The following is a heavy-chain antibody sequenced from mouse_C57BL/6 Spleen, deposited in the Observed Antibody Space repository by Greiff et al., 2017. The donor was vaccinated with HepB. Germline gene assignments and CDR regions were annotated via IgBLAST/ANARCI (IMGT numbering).Heavy chain of an antibody. Sequence: VQLQQSGAELVRPGASVKLSCTASGFNIKDYYMHWVKQRPEQGLEWIGRIDPEDGDTEYDTKFQGKATMTADTSSNTAYLQLSSLTSEDTAVYYCTAWGSSWFAYWGQGTLVTVSA. V-gene: IGHV14-1*01. CDR2: IDPEDGDT. CDR1: GFNIKDYY. CDR3: TAWGSSWFAY. J-gene: IGHJ3*01.